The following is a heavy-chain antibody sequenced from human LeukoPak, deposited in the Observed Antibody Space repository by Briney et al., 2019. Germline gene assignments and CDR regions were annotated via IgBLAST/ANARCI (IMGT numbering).Heavy chain of an antibody. Sequence: GASVKVSCKASGGTFSSYTISWVRQAPGQGLEWMGRIIPILGIANYAQKFQGRVTMTRDTSTSTVYMELSSLTSDDTAVYYCARGEAIVGSYWGQGTLVTVSS. CDR2: IIPILGIA. V-gene: IGHV1-69*02. CDR1: GGTFSSYT. CDR3: ARGEAIVGSY. J-gene: IGHJ4*02. D-gene: IGHD1-26*01.